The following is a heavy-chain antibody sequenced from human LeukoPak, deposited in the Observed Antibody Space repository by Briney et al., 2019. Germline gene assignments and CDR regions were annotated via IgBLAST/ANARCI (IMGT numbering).Heavy chain of an antibody. D-gene: IGHD5-24*01. V-gene: IGHV3-64*02. CDR2: INTNGGST. CDR1: GFTFSTYT. J-gene: IGHJ4*02. Sequence: GSLRLSCAASGFTFSTYTIHWIRQAPGKGLDYISAINTNGGSTYYADSVKGRFTISRDNSKDTVYLQMGSLRHEDIGVYYCARGVGYTNLDFWGQGTLVTVSS. CDR3: ARGVGYTNLDF.